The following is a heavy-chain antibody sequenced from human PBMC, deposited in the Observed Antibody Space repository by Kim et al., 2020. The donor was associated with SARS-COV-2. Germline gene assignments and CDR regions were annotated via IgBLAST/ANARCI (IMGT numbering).Heavy chain of an antibody. CDR3: ARAVWWLQRGDY. J-gene: IGHJ4*02. D-gene: IGHD5-12*01. Sequence: YAQKFQGRVTMTRNTSISTADMELSSLRSEDTAVYYCARAVWWLQRGDYWGQGTLVTVSS. V-gene: IGHV1-8*01.